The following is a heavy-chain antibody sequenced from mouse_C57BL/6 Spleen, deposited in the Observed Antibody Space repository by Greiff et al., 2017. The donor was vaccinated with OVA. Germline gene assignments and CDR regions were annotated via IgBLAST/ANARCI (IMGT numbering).Heavy chain of an antibody. J-gene: IGHJ4*01. Sequence: QVQLQQPGAELVRPGTSVKLSCKASGYTFTSYWMHWVKQRPGQGLEWIGVIDPSDSYTNYNQKFKGKATLTVDTSSSTAYMQLSSLTSEDSAVYYCARREGGGYYSFYAMDYWGQGTSVTVSS. V-gene: IGHV1-59*01. CDR2: IDPSDSYT. CDR3: ARREGGGYYSFYAMDY. D-gene: IGHD2-3*01. CDR1: GYTFTSYW.